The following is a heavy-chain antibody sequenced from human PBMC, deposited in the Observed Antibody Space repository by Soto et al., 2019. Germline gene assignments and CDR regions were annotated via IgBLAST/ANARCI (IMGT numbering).Heavy chain of an antibody. CDR3: ARRLYYDSSGFEGGGMDV. V-gene: IGHV4-59*08. CDR2: IYYSGST. CDR1: GGSISSYY. Sequence: SETLSLTCTVSGGSISSYYWNWIRQPPGKGLEWIGNIYYSGSTYYNSSLKSRVTISVDTSKNQFSLKLSSVTAADTAVYYCARRLYYDSSGFEGGGMDVWGQGTTVTVSS. D-gene: IGHD3-22*01. J-gene: IGHJ6*02.